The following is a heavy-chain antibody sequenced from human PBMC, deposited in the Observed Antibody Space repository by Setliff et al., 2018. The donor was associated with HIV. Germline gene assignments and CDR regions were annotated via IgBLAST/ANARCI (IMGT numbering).Heavy chain of an antibody. Sequence: ASVKVSCKASGYPFTGYYLHWVRQAPGQGLEWMGWINPNSGGTNYAQKFQGRVTMTRDTSITTAYMDLSRLASDDTAVYYCARVTHTGRGLAYWGQGTRVTVSS. J-gene: IGHJ4*02. CDR1: GYPFTGYY. D-gene: IGHD2-15*01. V-gene: IGHV1-2*02. CDR3: ARVTHTGRGLAY. CDR2: INPNSGGT.